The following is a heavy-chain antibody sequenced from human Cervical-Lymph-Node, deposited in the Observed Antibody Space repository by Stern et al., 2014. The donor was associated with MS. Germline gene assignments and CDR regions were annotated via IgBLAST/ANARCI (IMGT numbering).Heavy chain of an antibody. J-gene: IGHJ4*02. CDR2: ISGSSSVI. V-gene: IGHV3-48*02. Sequence: EVHLVESGGGLVQPGGSLRLSCVASGFILSTHSMHWVRQAPGKGLEWLSYISGSSSVIHYAGSVKGRFTISRDNAKNSLYLQMNSLRDDDTAIYYCATPSPSLYWGQGTLVTVSS. CDR1: GFILSTHS. CDR3: ATPSPSLY.